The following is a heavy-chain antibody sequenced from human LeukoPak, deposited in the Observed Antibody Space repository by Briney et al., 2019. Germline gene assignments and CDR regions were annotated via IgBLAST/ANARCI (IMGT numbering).Heavy chain of an antibody. D-gene: IGHD6-19*01. CDR2: ISGSGGSA. Sequence: GGSLRLSCAASGFTFSSYAMSWVRQAPGKGLEWVSAISGSGGSAYYADSMKGRFTISRDNSKNTLYLQMNSLRAEDTAVYYCARGIAVAGTDLDYWGQGTLVTVSS. CDR1: GFTFSSYA. V-gene: IGHV3-23*01. J-gene: IGHJ4*02. CDR3: ARGIAVAGTDLDY.